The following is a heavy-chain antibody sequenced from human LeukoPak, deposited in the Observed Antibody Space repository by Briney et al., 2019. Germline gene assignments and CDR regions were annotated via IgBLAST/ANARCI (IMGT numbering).Heavy chain of an antibody. V-gene: IGHV4-4*02. CDR1: GDSINSLDL. D-gene: IGHD3-22*01. CDR2: MYLSGTT. CDR3: AGLVGRYSSGLYYYYFDY. Sequence: SGTLSLTCTVSGDSINSLDLWSWVRQPPGKGLEWNGEMYLSGTTHSNPSVKSRVTISIDKSKNQFFLNLSSVTAADTAVYYCAGLVGRYSSGLYYYYFDYWGQGTLVTVSS. J-gene: IGHJ4*02.